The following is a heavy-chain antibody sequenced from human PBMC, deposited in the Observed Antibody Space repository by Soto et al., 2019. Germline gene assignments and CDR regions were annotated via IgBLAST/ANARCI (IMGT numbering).Heavy chain of an antibody. CDR2: TGANRGST. CDR1: GYTLFIYG. V-gene: IGHV1-18*01. Sequence: QVQLVQSGAEVTRPGASVKLSCKTSGYTLFIYGLSWLRQAPGQGLEWIGWTGANRGSTNYAQKFQGRVTVTTDRSTDTGHFELRSLTSDDTALYYCARVAGSGSGSRHFDTWGQGTLVAVAS. CDR3: ARVAGSGSGSRHFDT. J-gene: IGHJ4*02. D-gene: IGHD3-10*01.